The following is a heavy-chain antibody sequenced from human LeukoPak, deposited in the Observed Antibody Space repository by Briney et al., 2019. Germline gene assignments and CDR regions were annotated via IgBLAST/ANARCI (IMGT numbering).Heavy chain of an antibody. V-gene: IGHV4-34*01. Sequence: PSETLSLTCAVYGGSFSGYYWSWIRQSPGKGLEWIGEMSHGGGSKYNPSLKARVTISLDTSKNHFSLRLNSVTAADTAVYYCAKSLYCDGDCPWGQGTLVTVSS. CDR2: MSHGGGS. CDR1: GGSFSGYY. J-gene: IGHJ5*02. CDR3: AKSLYCDGDCP. D-gene: IGHD2-21*02.